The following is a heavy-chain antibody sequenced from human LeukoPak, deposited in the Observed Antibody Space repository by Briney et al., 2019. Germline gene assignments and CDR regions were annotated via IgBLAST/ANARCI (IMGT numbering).Heavy chain of an antibody. J-gene: IGHJ3*02. Sequence: PGGSLRLSCAASGFTFSSYGMHWVRQAPGKGLEWVAVIWYDGSNKYYADSVKGRFTISRDSSKNTLYLQMNSLRAEDTAVYYCARDGDIAHDAFDIWGQGTMVTVSS. D-gene: IGHD2-15*01. CDR1: GFTFSSYG. CDR3: ARDGDIAHDAFDI. V-gene: IGHV3-33*01. CDR2: IWYDGSNK.